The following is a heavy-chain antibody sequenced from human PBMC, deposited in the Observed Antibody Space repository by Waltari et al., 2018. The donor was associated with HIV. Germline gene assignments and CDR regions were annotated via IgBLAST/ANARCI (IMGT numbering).Heavy chain of an antibody. Sequence: EVQLVESGGGLVQPGGSLRLSCAASGFSFNSYWMSWVRQAPGKGLEWVANIKQDGSEKNYVDAVKGRFTISRDNAKNSLYLQMTSLRAEDTAVYFCTRDRYCSGGSCSAGGLDPWGQGTLVTVFS. CDR3: TRDRYCSGGSCSAGGLDP. V-gene: IGHV3-7*04. CDR1: GFSFNSYW. D-gene: IGHD2-15*01. J-gene: IGHJ5*02. CDR2: IKQDGSEK.